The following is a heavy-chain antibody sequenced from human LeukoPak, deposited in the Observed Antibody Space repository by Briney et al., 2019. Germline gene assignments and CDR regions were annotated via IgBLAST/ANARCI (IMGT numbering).Heavy chain of an antibody. J-gene: IGHJ4*02. CDR2: INPVGSRT. Sequence: GGSWRLSCAASGFTFTSNWMHWVRHGPGKGLVWVSCINPVGSRTDYAESVKGRSTISTANAKNTPSLEMNSLGDENTAVYYCSRAFNGRNDLGGEGTLVTVSS. CDR1: GFTFTSNW. CDR3: SRAFNGRNDL. V-gene: IGHV3-74*01. D-gene: IGHD2/OR15-2a*01.